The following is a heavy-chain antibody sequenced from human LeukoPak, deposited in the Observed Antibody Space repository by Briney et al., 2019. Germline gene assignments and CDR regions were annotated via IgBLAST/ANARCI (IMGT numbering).Heavy chain of an antibody. J-gene: IGHJ4*02. CDR1: GFTFSDAC. Sequence: GGSLTLSCRASGFTFSDACMSWVRQAPGKGREWVAQIYSQSEGGTTGYAAPVKGRFTISRDDAENTLFLQMNSLKGEDTALYYCCTDYYDFWSGPHWGQGSLVTVSS. D-gene: IGHD3-3*01. CDR3: CTDYYDFWSGPH. CDR2: IYSQSEGGTT. V-gene: IGHV3-15*01.